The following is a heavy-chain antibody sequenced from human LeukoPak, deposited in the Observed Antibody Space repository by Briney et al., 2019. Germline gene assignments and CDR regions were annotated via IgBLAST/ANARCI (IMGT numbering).Heavy chain of an antibody. CDR3: ASRDFTSWTRKFDY. CDR2: ISGSGSST. CDR1: GFTFSSYG. V-gene: IGHV3-23*01. J-gene: IGHJ4*02. D-gene: IGHD2-2*01. Sequence: GRSLRLSCAASGFTFSSYGMRWVRQAPGKGLEWVSGISGSGSSTYYADSVKGRFTISRDNSKNTLYLQMSSLRAEDTAIYYCASRDFTSWTRKFDYWGQGTLVTVSS.